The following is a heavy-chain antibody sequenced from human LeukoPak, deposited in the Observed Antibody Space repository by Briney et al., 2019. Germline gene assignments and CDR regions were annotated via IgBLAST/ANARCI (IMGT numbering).Heavy chain of an antibody. J-gene: IGHJ6*02. V-gene: IGHV1-18*01. CDR1: GYTFSNYG. CDR3: ARERSYYDSSGSYYYYGMDV. D-gene: IGHD3-22*01. CDR2: ISTYNGNT. Sequence: ASVKVSCKASGYTFSNYGINWVRQAPGQGLEWMGWISTYNGNTNYAQKFQGRLTMTTDTSTTTAFMDLRSLRSDDTAVYYCARERSYYDSSGSYYYYGMDVWGQGTTVTVSS.